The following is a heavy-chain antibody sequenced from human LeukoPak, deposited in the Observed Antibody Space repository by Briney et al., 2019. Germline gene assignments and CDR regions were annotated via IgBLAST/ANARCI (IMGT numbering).Heavy chain of an antibody. Sequence: GGSLRLSCAASGFIFTNYFMSWVRQAPGKGLEWVASIKHDGSEKYYVDSVRGRFTISRDNTMNSLYLQMSSLRAEDTAVYYCATDRGWRTSGYYLYHFEYWGQGTLVTYSS. D-gene: IGHD3-3*01. V-gene: IGHV3-7*01. CDR3: ATDRGWRTSGYYLYHFEY. J-gene: IGHJ4*02. CDR2: IKHDGSEK. CDR1: GFIFTNYF.